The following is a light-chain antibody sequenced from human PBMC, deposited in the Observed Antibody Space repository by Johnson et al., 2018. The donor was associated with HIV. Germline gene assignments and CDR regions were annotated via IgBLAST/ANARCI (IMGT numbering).Light chain of an antibody. CDR2: DND. CDR3: GTWDSSLRVGV. V-gene: IGLV1-51*02. J-gene: IGLJ1*01. CDR1: SSNIGNNY. Sequence: AVLTQPPSVSAAPGQKVTISCSGSSSNIGNNYVSWFQHLPGAAPKLLIYDNDRRPSGVPDRFSGSKSAASATLDITGLQSGDEGDYYCGTWDSSLRVGVFGTGTKVTVL.